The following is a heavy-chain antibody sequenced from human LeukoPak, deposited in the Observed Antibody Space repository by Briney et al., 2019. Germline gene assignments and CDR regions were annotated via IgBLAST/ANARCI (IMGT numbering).Heavy chain of an antibody. D-gene: IGHD2-15*01. CDR1: GYTFTNFG. Sequence: ASVKVSCKASGYTFTNFGISWVRQAPGQGLEWMGWISAYNGNTNYAQRLQGRVTMTTDTSTSTAYMELSSLRSEDTAVYYCARGLCSGGSCFWFDPWGQGTLVTVSS. V-gene: IGHV1-18*01. CDR2: ISAYNGNT. CDR3: ARGLCSGGSCFWFDP. J-gene: IGHJ5*02.